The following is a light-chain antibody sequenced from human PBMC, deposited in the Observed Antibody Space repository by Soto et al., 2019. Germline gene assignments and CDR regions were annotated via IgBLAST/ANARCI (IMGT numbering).Light chain of an antibody. J-gene: IGLJ2*01. CDR2: DVT. V-gene: IGLV2-14*03. CDR1: SSEIGGNDY. Sequence: QSVLTQPASVSGSPGQSITISCTGTSSEIGGNDYVSWYQQHPGKAPKLVIYDVTNRPSGVSNRFSGSKAGSTASLTISGLQSEDEAAYYCSSYSSSSSLVVFGGGTKLTVL. CDR3: SSYSSSSSLVV.